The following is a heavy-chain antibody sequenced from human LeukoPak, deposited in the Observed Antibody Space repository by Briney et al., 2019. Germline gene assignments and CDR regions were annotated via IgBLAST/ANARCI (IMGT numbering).Heavy chain of an antibody. CDR2: IYTSGST. V-gene: IGHV4-4*07. Sequence: PSETLSLTCTVSGGSISSYYWSWIRQPAGKGLEWIGRIYTSGSTNYNPSLKSRVTMSVDTSKNQFSLKLSSVTAADTAVYYRARTYCGGDCRGYYYSYYMDVWGKGTTVTISS. CDR3: ARTYCGGDCRGYYYSYYMDV. D-gene: IGHD2-21*02. J-gene: IGHJ6*03. CDR1: GGSISSYY.